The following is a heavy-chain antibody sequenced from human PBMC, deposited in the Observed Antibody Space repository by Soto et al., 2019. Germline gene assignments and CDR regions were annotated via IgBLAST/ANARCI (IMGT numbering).Heavy chain of an antibody. V-gene: IGHV1-46*01. J-gene: IGHJ4*02. CDR3: ARDYAGNSGDFDY. CDR2: INPSGGRT. Sequence: ASVKVSCKASGYSFTTYYMHWVRQAPGRGLEWMGIINPSGGRTIYAQKFQGRVTMTSDTSTSTVYMELSSLRSDNTAVYYCARDYAGNSGDFDYWGQGTLVTVSS. D-gene: IGHD6-13*01. CDR1: GYSFTTYY.